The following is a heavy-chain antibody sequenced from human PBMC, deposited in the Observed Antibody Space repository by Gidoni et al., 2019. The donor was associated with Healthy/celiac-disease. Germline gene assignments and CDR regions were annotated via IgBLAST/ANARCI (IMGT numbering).Heavy chain of an antibody. CDR3: ARDHGIAAHQH. D-gene: IGHD6-13*01. Sequence: QVQLVQSGAEVKKPGSSVKVSCKGSGGTFSSYAISWVRQAPGQGLEWMGGIIPIVGTANYAQKFQGSVTITADESTSTAYMQLSSLRSEDTAVYYCARDHGIAAHQHWGQGTLVTVSS. CDR1: GGTFSSYA. CDR2: IIPIVGTA. V-gene: IGHV1-69*01. J-gene: IGHJ1*01.